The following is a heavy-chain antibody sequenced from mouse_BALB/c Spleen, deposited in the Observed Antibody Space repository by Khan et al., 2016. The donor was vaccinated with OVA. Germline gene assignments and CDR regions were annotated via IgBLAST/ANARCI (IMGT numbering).Heavy chain of an antibody. CDR3: ARNYDYDEGLAY. D-gene: IGHD2-4*01. J-gene: IGHJ3*01. CDR1: GFSLNHYG. Sequence: QIQLVQSGPGLVQPSQSLSITCTVSGFSLNHYGVHWVRQSPGKGLEWLGVVWSGGSTDYNAAFISRLSISKDISESQVFFKMNSLQPNDTAIYYCARNYDYDEGLAYWGQGTLVTVSA. CDR2: VWSGGST. V-gene: IGHV2-2*02.